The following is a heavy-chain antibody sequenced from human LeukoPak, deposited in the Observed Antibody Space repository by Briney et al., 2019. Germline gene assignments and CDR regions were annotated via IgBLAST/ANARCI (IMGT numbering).Heavy chain of an antibody. Sequence: PGGSLRLSCAASGFTFSNSAMSWVRQAPGKGLEWVSTLSGSGITTYYAASVKGRFTISRDNSKNTLYLQMNSLRAEDTAVYYCAKGIYSSCWSYFDYWGHGTLVTVSS. CDR3: AKGIYSSCWSYFDY. V-gene: IGHV3-23*01. CDR2: LSGSGITT. D-gene: IGHD6-19*01. J-gene: IGHJ4*01. CDR1: GFTFSNSA.